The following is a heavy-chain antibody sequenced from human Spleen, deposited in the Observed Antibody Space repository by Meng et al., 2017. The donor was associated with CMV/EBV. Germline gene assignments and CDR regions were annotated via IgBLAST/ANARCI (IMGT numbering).Heavy chain of an antibody. Sequence: SVKVSCKASGGTFSSYAISWVRQAPGQGLEWMGGIIPIFGTANYAQRFQGRVTMTRDTSIRTAYMELSRLRSDDTAVYYCARRLVVLPSALSYWGQGTLVTVSS. CDR1: GGTFSSYA. CDR2: IIPIFGTA. J-gene: IGHJ4*02. CDR3: ARRLVVLPSALSY. V-gene: IGHV1-69*05. D-gene: IGHD2-2*01.